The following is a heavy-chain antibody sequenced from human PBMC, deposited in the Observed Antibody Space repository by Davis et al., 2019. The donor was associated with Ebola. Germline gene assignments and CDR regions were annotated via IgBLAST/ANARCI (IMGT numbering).Heavy chain of an antibody. CDR2: VNSGGDIT. V-gene: IGHV3-21*01. CDR1: GFTFSSYS. D-gene: IGHD6-13*01. CDR3: ARIAAAGIYYYYGMDV. Sequence: PGGSLRLSCAASGFTFSSYSMNWVRQAPGKGLEWVSSVNSGGDITHYADSVKGRFTISRDNAKNSLYLQMNSLRAEDTAVYYCARIAAAGIYYYYGMDVWGQGTTVTVSS. J-gene: IGHJ6*02.